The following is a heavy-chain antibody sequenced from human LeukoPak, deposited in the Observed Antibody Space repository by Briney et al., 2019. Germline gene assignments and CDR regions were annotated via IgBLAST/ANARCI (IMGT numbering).Heavy chain of an antibody. J-gene: IGHJ4*02. Sequence: PGGSLRLSCAASGFTVSSNYMSWVRQAPGKGLEWVSVIYSSSITYYADSVKGRFTISRDNSKNTLYLQMNSLRAEDTAVYYCAREGYTSGWYRLWGQGTLVTVSS. CDR1: GFTVSSNY. CDR2: IYSSSIT. CDR3: AREGYTSGWYRL. D-gene: IGHD6-19*01. V-gene: IGHV3-53*01.